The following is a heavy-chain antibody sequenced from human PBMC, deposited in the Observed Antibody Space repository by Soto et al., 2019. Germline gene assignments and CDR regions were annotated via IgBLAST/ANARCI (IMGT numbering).Heavy chain of an antibody. J-gene: IGHJ5*02. Sequence: SETLSLTCAVYGGSFRGYYWSWIRQPPGKGLEWIGEINHSGSTNYNPSLKSRVTISVDTSKNQFSLKLSSVTAADTAVYYCAREGPNWNPRLSNWFDPWGQGTLVTVSS. CDR3: AREGPNWNPRLSNWFDP. D-gene: IGHD1-20*01. CDR2: INHSGST. CDR1: GGSFRGYY. V-gene: IGHV4-34*01.